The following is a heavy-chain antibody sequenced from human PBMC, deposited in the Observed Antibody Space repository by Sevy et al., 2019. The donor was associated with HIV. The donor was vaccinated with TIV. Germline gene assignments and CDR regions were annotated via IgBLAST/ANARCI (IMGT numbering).Heavy chain of an antibody. CDR1: GYTFTGYY. V-gene: IGHV1-2*06. CDR2: LNPNRGGT. CDR3: ARGRIQLWSPVDY. J-gene: IGHJ4*02. Sequence: ASVKVSCKASGYTFTGYYMHWVRQAPGQGLEWMGRLNPNRGGTNYAQKFQGRVTMTRDTSISTAYMELSRLRSDDTAVYYCARGRIQLWSPVDYWGQGTLVTVSS. D-gene: IGHD5-18*01.